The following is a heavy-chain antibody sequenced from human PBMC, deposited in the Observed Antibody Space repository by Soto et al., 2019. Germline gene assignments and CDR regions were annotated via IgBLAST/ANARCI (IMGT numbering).Heavy chain of an antibody. V-gene: IGHV4-39*01. CDR3: ARHESYSSGWYVPYYYYGMDV. D-gene: IGHD6-19*01. CDR1: GGSISSSSYY. Sequence: SETLSLTCTVSGGSISSSSYYWGWIRQPPGKGLEWIGSIYYSGSTYYNPSLKSRVTISVDTSKNQFSLKLSSVTAADTAVYYCARHESYSSGWYVPYYYYGMDVWGQGTTVTVSS. J-gene: IGHJ6*02. CDR2: IYYSGST.